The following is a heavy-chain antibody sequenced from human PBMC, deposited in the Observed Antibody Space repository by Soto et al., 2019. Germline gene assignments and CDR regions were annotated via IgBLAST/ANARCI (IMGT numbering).Heavy chain of an antibody. J-gene: IGHJ6*02. CDR3: ARDLSYGSGSYYRVHYGMDV. D-gene: IGHD3-10*01. Sequence: PGGSLRLSCAASGFTFSSYSMNWVRQAPGKGLEWVSSISSSSSYIYYADSVKGRFTISRDSAKNSLYLQMNSLRAEDTAVYYCARDLSYGSGSYYRVHYGMDVWGQGTTVTVSS. CDR2: ISSSSSYI. CDR1: GFTFSSYS. V-gene: IGHV3-21*01.